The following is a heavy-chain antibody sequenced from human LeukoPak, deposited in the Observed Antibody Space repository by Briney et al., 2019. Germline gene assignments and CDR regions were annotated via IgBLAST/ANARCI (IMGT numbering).Heavy chain of an antibody. D-gene: IGHD3-22*01. CDR3: AANYYDSSGYQS. V-gene: IGHV4-4*07. CDR2: ICTSGST. Sequence: SETLSLTCTVPGGSISSYYWSWIRQPAGKGLEWIGRICTSGSTNYNPSLKSRVTMSVDTSKNQFSLKLSSVTAADTAVYYCAANYYDSSGYQSWGQGTLVTVSS. CDR1: GGSISSYY. J-gene: IGHJ5*02.